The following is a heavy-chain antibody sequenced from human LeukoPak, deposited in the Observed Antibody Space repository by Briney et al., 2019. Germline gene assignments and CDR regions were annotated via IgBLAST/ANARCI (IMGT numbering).Heavy chain of an antibody. CDR3: ARENAYCGGDCYRKYYFDY. CDR1: GGSISNYY. J-gene: IGHJ4*02. CDR2: IYYSGST. D-gene: IGHD2-21*01. Sequence: SETLSLTCTVSGGSISNYYWSWIRQPPGKGLEWIGYIYYSGSTNYNPSLKSRVTISGDRSKNQFSLKLSSVTAADTAVYYCARENAYCGGDCYRKYYFDYWGQGTPVTVSS. V-gene: IGHV4-59*01.